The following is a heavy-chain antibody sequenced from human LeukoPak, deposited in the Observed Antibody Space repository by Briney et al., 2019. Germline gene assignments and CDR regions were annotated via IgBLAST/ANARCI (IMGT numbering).Heavy chain of an antibody. CDR1: GFTFSSYA. Sequence: GGSLRPSCAASGFTFSSYAMSWVRQAPGKGLEWVSAISGSGGSTYYADSVKGRFTISRDNSKNTLYLQMNSLRAEDTAVYYCAKEGFYCSGGSCYPDYWGQGTLVTVSS. V-gene: IGHV3-23*01. D-gene: IGHD2-15*01. J-gene: IGHJ4*02. CDR2: ISGSGGST. CDR3: AKEGFYCSGGSCYPDY.